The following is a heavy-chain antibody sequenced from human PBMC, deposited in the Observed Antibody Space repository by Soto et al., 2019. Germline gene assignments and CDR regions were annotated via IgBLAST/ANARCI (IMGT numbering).Heavy chain of an antibody. D-gene: IGHD6-19*01. V-gene: IGHV3-11*01. J-gene: IGHJ3*02. CDR1: GFTFSDYY. CDR2: ISSSGSTI. CDR3: AREVAVAGITDAFDI. Sequence: GGSLRLSCAASGFTFSDYYMSWIRQAPGKGLEWVSYISSSGSTIYYADSVKGRFTISRDNAKNSLYLQMNSLRAEDTAVYYCAREVAVAGITDAFDIWGQGTMVTVSS.